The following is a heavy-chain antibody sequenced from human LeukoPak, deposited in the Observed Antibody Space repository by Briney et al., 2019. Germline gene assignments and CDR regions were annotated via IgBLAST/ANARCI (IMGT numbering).Heavy chain of an antibody. CDR1: GFTFSNAW. D-gene: IGHD3-10*01. V-gene: IGHV3-15*01. Sequence: GGSLRLSCAGSGFTFSNAWMSWVRQAPGKGLEWVGRIKSKTDGGTIDYAAPVKGRFIISRDDSKNTLYLQMNSLSAEDTAVYYCAKPEYTSGSHYNLWGQGTLVTVSS. J-gene: IGHJ4*02. CDR2: IKSKTDGGTI. CDR3: AKPEYTSGSHYNL.